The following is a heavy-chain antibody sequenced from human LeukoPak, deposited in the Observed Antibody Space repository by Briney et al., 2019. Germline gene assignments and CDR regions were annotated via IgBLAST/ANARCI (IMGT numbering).Heavy chain of an antibody. CDR3: AGATTTGPKTNFPFDY. CDR1: GGSISSYY. V-gene: IGHV4-59*08. CDR2: IYYSGST. Sequence: SETLSLTCTVSGGSISSYYWSWIRQPPGKGLEWIGYIYYSGSTNYNPSLKSRVTISVDTSKSQFSLKLSSVTAADTAVYYCAGATTTGPKTNFPFDYWGQGTLVTVSS. D-gene: IGHD5-12*01. J-gene: IGHJ4*02.